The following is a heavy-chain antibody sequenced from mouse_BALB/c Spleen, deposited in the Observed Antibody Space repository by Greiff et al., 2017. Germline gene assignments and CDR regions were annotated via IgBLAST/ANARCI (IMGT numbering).Heavy chain of an antibody. V-gene: IGHV2-9*02. CDR3: ARGSLLRAMDY. CDR1: GFSLTSYG. J-gene: IGHJ4*01. D-gene: IGHD2-3*01. Sequence: VMLVESGPGLVAPSQSLSITCTVSGFSLTSYGVHWVRQPPGKGLEWLGVIWAGGSTNYNSALMSRLSISKDNSKSQVFLKMNSLQTDDTAMYYCARGSLLRAMDYWGQGTSVTVSS. CDR2: IWAGGST.